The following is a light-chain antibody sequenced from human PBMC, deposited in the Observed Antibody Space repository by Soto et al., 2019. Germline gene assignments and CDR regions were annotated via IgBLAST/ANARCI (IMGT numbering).Light chain of an antibody. Sequence: DIQMTQSPSTLSASVGDRVTITCRASQSIKNWLAWYQRNPGEAPKLLIYKASTLESGVPSRFSGSGSGTEFTLTISCLQPDDVATYYFQQYNSYSQFTFGPGTKVDIK. CDR2: KAS. CDR1: QSIKNW. J-gene: IGKJ3*01. CDR3: QQYNSYSQFT. V-gene: IGKV1-5*03.